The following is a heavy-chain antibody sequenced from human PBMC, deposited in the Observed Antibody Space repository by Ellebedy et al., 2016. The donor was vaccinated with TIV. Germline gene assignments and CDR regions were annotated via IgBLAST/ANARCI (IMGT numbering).Heavy chain of an antibody. CDR2: ISAYNGNT. V-gene: IGHV1-18*01. Sequence: AASVKVSCKASGGTFSSYAISWVRQAPGQGLEWMGWISAYNGNTNYAQKLQGRVTMTTDTSTSTAYMELRSLRSDDTAVYYCALIGYSSGVGGDNWFDPWGQGTLVTVSS. J-gene: IGHJ5*02. CDR1: GGTFSSYA. CDR3: ALIGYSSGVGGDNWFDP. D-gene: IGHD6-19*01.